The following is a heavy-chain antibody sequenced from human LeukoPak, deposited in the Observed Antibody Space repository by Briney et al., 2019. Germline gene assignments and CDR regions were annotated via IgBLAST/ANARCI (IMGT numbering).Heavy chain of an antibody. V-gene: IGHV1-69*13. Sequence: ASVKVSCKASGGTFSSYAISWVRQAPGQGLEWMGGITPIFGTANYAQKFQGRVTITADESTSTAYMELSSLRSEDTAVYYCARVVLSGYCYYYMDVWGKGTTVTISS. CDR3: ARVVLSGYCYYYMDV. D-gene: IGHD1-26*01. J-gene: IGHJ6*03. CDR2: ITPIFGTA. CDR1: GGTFSSYA.